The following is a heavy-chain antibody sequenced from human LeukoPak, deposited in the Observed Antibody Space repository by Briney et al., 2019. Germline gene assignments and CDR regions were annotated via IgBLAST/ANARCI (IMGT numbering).Heavy chain of an antibody. CDR1: GGSLSGYY. D-gene: IGHD6-13*01. J-gene: IGHJ4*02. Sequence: KPSETLSLTCAVYGGSLSGYYWSWIRQPPGKGLEWIGEINHSGSTNYNPSLKSRVTISVDTSKNQFSLKLSSVTAADTAVYYCARGVISSSQDGVSDYWGQGTLVTVSS. V-gene: IGHV4-34*01. CDR2: INHSGST. CDR3: ARGVISSSQDGVSDY.